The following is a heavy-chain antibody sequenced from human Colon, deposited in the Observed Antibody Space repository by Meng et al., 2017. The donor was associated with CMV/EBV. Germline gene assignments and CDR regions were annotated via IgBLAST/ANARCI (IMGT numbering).Heavy chain of an antibody. CDR3: ATIVGSYGSSYYSGLDV. CDR1: GFAFNDYA. CDR2: IYRGGGT. D-gene: IGHD5-18*01. Sequence: GGSLRLSCEASGFAFNDYAISWVRQAPGKGLEWVSLIYRGGGTYYAESVGGRFTISIDNSKNTLYLQMNSLRVEDTAVYYCATIVGSYGSSYYSGLDVWGQGTTVTVSS. V-gene: IGHV3-66*02. J-gene: IGHJ6*02.